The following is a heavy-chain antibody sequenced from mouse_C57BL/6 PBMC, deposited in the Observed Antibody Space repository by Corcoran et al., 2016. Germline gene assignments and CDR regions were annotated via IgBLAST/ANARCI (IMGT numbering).Heavy chain of an antibody. J-gene: IGHJ2*01. CDR2: INTYSGVP. Sequence: QIQLVQSGPELKKPGETVKISCKASGYTFTTYGMSWVKQAPGKGLKWMGWINTYSGVPTYADDFKGRFAFSLETSASTAYLQINNLKNEDTATYFCANGLLDYWGQGTTLTVSS. D-gene: IGHD2-2*01. V-gene: IGHV9-3*01. CDR1: GYTFTTYG. CDR3: ANGLLDY.